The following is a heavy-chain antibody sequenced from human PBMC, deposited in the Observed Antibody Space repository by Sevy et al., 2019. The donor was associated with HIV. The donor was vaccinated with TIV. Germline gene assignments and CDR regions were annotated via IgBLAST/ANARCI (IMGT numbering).Heavy chain of an antibody. V-gene: IGHV1-2*04. Sequence: ASVKASCKASGYTFTGYYMHWVRQAPGQGLEWMGWINPNSGGTNYAQKFQGWVTMTRDTSISTAYMELSRLRSDDTAVYYCARDTMVRGVMYWFDPWGQGTLVTVSS. CDR3: ARDTMVRGVMYWFDP. J-gene: IGHJ5*02. CDR1: GYTFTGYY. CDR2: INPNSGGT. D-gene: IGHD3-10*01.